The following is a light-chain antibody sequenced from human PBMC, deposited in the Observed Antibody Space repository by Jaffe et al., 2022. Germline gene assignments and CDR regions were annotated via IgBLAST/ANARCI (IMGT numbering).Light chain of an antibody. CDR1: ALPKQY. J-gene: IGLJ1*01. V-gene: IGLV3-25*03. CDR3: QSADSSGTYWV. Sequence: SYELTQPPSVSVSPGQTARITCSGDALPKQYAYWYQQKPGQAPVLVIYKDSERPSGIPERFSGSSSGTTVTLTISGVQAEDEADYYCQSADSSGTYWVFGTGTKVTVL. CDR2: KDS.